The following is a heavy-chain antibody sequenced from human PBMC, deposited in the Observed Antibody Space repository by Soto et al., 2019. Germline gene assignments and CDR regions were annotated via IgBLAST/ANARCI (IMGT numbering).Heavy chain of an antibody. CDR2: IYYSGST. CDR1: GGSISSGGYY. D-gene: IGHD6-13*01. J-gene: IGHJ4*02. CDR3: ARALAAAGYFDY. Sequence: SETLSLTCTVSGGSISSGGYYWSWIRQHPGKGLEWIGYIYYSGSTYYNPSLKSRVTISVDTSKNQFSLKLSSVTAADTAVYYCARALAAAGYFDYWGQGTLVTVSS. V-gene: IGHV4-31*03.